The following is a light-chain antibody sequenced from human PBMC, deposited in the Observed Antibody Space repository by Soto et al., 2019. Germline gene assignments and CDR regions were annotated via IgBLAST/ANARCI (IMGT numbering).Light chain of an antibody. CDR1: QSVSNN. V-gene: IGKV3-15*01. J-gene: IGKJ1*01. CDR3: QQHNTLPRP. Sequence: EIEMTQSPSTLSASPGDRATLSCRASQSVSNNLAWYQQKPGQAPRLLIFGASTMPTGVPARFSGSGSGTDFTLTISSLQSEDFAVYYCQQHNTLPRPFGQGTRL. CDR2: GAS.